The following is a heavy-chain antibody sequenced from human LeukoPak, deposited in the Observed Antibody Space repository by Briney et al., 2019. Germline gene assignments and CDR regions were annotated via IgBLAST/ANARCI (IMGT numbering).Heavy chain of an antibody. CDR1: GFTLTDYS. Sequence: GGSLRLSCAVSGFTLTDYSMNWVRQAPGKGMEWVAVISYDGSNKYYADSVKGRFTISRDNSKNTLYLQMNSLRAEDTAVYYCAKDLVLLWFGEGAFDIWGQGTMVTVSS. V-gene: IGHV3-30*18. CDR3: AKDLVLLWFGEGAFDI. J-gene: IGHJ3*02. CDR2: ISYDGSNK. D-gene: IGHD3-10*01.